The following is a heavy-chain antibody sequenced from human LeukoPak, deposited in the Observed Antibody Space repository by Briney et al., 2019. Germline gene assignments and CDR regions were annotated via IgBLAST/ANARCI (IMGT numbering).Heavy chain of an antibody. Sequence: PGGSLRLSCAASGFTFSSYSMNWVRQAPGKGLEWVSVMSGSGGSTYYADSVKGRFTISRDNSKNTMYLQMNSLRAEDTAVYYCAKDLLCSSTSCSPRGFDYWGQGTLVTVSS. CDR3: AKDLLCSSTSCSPRGFDY. D-gene: IGHD2-2*01. CDR2: MSGSGGST. CDR1: GFTFSSYS. J-gene: IGHJ4*02. V-gene: IGHV3-23*01.